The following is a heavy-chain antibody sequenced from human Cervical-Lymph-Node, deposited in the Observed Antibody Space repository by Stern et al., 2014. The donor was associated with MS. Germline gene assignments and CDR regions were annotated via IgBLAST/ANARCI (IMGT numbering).Heavy chain of an antibody. D-gene: IGHD3-16*01. J-gene: IGHJ4*02. V-gene: IGHV3-66*01. Sequence: VQLVESGGGLVQPGESLRLSCGASGFVVSYNYMNWVRQAPGKGLEWFAVIWDAVPTYYEDSVKGRFTMSRVNSKNSVYLQMNSLRVEDTGIYYCTRGRVGDDYWGQGTLVTVSS. CDR1: GFVVSYNY. CDR2: IWDAVPT. CDR3: TRGRVGDDY.